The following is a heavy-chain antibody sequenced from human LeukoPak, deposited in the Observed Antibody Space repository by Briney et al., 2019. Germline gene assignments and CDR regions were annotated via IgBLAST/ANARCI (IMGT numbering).Heavy chain of an antibody. V-gene: IGHV4-34*01. Sequence: PSETLSLTCAVYGGSFSGYYWSWIRQPPGKGLEWIGEINHSGSTNYNPSLKSRVTISVDTSKNQFSLKLSSVTAADTAVYYCARRDITMVRGPPFDIWGQGTMVTVSS. CDR1: GGSFSGYY. D-gene: IGHD3-10*01. J-gene: IGHJ3*02. CDR3: ARRDITMVRGPPFDI. CDR2: INHSGST.